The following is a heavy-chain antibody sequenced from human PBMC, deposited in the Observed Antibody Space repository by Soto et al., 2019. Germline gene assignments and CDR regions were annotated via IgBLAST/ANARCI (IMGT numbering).Heavy chain of an antibody. CDR3: ARLGGSYAVPHFDY. CDR2: IYYSGTTT. Sequence: PSETLSLTCTVSGDSITSSSHYWTWIRQPPGKGLEWMGYIYYSGTTTNYNPSLKSRVTLSVDTSKNQFSLKLSSVTAADTAVYYCARLGGSYAVPHFDYWGQGTLVTVSS. CDR1: GDSITSSSHY. V-gene: IGHV4-61*05. J-gene: IGHJ4*02. D-gene: IGHD1-26*01.